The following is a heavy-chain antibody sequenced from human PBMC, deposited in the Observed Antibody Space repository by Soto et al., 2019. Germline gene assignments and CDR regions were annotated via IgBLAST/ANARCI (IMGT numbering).Heavy chain of an antibody. J-gene: IGHJ6*02. CDR3: VRENYYYGMDV. V-gene: IGHV3-66*01. Sequence: MXXXRQAPGEGLEWVSTINAGGNTFYADSVKGRFTISRDDSTNTLSLQMNSLRVEDTAMFYCVRENYYYGMDVWGQGTAVTVSS. CDR2: INAGGNT.